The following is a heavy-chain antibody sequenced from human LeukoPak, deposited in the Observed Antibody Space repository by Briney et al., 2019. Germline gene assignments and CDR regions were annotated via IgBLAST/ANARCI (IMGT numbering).Heavy chain of an antibody. D-gene: IGHD3-3*01. CDR1: GFTFSSYG. CDR3: AKDNRNDFEQNWFDP. J-gene: IGHJ5*02. Sequence: GGSLRLSCAASGFTFSSYGMHWVRQAPGKGLEWVADISYDGSNKYYADSVKGRFTISRDNSKNTLYLQMNSLRAEDTAVYYCAKDNRNDFEQNWFDPWGQGTLVTVSS. V-gene: IGHV3-30*18. CDR2: ISYDGSNK.